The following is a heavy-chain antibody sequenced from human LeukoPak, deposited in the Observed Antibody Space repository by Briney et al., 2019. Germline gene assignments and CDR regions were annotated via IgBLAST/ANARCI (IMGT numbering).Heavy chain of an antibody. J-gene: IGHJ3*02. V-gene: IGHV3-74*01. CDR2: INSDASST. CDR1: GFTFSSYW. CDR3: ARAKRNGFDI. Sequence: PGGSLRLSCAASGFTFSSYWMHWVRRAPGKGLMWVSRINSDASSTTYADSVKGRFTISRDNAKNTLYLQMNSLRAEDTAVYYCARAKRNGFDIWGQGTMVTVSS.